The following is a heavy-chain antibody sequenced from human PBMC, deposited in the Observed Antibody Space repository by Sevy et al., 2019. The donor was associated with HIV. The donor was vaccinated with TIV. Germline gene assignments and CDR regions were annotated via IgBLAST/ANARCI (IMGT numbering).Heavy chain of an antibody. CDR1: GFTFGDYA. CDR2: LKSKADGGTV. Sequence: GGSLRLSCTTSGFTFGDYAMNWVRQAPGKGLEWVAFLKSKADGGTVDNAGSLKGRFTISRDDSKSIAYLQMNDLTTEETGVYYCTGWKGLQSIFDYWGQGALVTVSS. V-gene: IGHV3-49*04. CDR3: TGWKGLQSIFDY. D-gene: IGHD1-1*01. J-gene: IGHJ4*02.